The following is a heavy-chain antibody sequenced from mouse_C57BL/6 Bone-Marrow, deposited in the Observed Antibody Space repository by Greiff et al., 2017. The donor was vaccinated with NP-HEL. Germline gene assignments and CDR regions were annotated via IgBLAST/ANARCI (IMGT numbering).Heavy chain of an antibody. Sequence: EVKLVEPGPGLVKPSQSLSLTCSVTGYSITSGYYWNWIRQFPGNKLEWMGYISYDGSNNYNPSLKNRISITRDTSKNQFFLKLDSATAEDAATSYSASLQPRGDFDVWGTGTTVTVSS. J-gene: IGHJ1*03. CDR1: GYSITSGYY. CDR2: ISYDGSN. D-gene: IGHD2-1*01. CDR3: ASLQPRGDFDV. V-gene: IGHV3-6*01.